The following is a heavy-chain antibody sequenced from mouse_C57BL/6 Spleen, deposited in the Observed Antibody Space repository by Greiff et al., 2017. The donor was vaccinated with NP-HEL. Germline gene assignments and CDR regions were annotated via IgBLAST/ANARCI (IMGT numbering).Heavy chain of an antibody. V-gene: IGHV5-4*01. CDR1: GFTFSSYA. CDR3: ARDEGATVPCAY. D-gene: IGHD1-1*01. Sequence: EVQVVESGGGLVKPGGSLKLSCAASGFTFSSYAMSWVRQTPEKRLEWVATISDGGSYTYYPDNVKGRFTISRDNAKNNLYLQMSHLKSEDTAMYYCARDEGATVPCAYWGQGTLVTVSA. J-gene: IGHJ3*01. CDR2: ISDGGSYT.